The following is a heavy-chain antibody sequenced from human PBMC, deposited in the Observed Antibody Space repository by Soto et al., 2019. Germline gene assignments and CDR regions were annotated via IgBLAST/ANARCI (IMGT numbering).Heavy chain of an antibody. D-gene: IGHD3-3*01. Sequence: PGESLKISCKGSGYSFTSYWISWVRQMPGKGLEWMGRIDPSDSYTNYSPSFQGHVTISADKSISTAYLQWSSLKASDTAMYYCARRLSYYDFWSGYPPYYYGMDVWGQGTTVTVSS. CDR1: GYSFTSYW. V-gene: IGHV5-10-1*01. J-gene: IGHJ6*02. CDR2: IDPSDSYT. CDR3: ARRLSYYDFWSGYPPYYYGMDV.